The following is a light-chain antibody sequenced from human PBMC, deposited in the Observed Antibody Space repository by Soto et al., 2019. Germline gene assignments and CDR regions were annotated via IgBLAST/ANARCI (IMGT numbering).Light chain of an antibody. CDR3: EQYGTSPWT. CDR1: QSVSNNY. CDR2: AAS. Sequence: EIVLTQSPGTLSLSPGERATVSCRASQSVSNNYLAWYQQKPGQAPRLLIYAASNRARGIPDRFGGSGSGAAVTLSVSRLAPEDFAVYYWEQYGTSPWTFGQGNKVEI. J-gene: IGKJ1*01. V-gene: IGKV3-20*01.